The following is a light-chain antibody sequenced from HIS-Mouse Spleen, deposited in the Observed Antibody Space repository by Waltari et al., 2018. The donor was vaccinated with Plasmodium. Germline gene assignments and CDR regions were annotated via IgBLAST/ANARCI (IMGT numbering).Light chain of an antibody. J-gene: IGLJ2*01. CDR2: EVI. CDR1: SSDVGGYNY. Sequence: QSALTQPPSASGSPGPSVTISCTGPSSDVGGYNYVSWYQQHPGKAPKLMIYEVIKRPSGVPDRFSGSKSGNTASLTVSGLQAEDEADYYCSSYAGSNNFVVFGGGTKLTVL. V-gene: IGLV2-8*01. CDR3: SSYAGSNNFVV.